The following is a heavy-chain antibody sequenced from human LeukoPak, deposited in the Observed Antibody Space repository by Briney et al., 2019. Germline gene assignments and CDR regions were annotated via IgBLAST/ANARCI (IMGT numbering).Heavy chain of an antibody. CDR2: ISAYNGDT. CDR3: ARGGRRFLEWDPGFVVYYYYGMDV. V-gene: IGHV1-18*01. Sequence: GASVKVSCKASGYIFSTYGINWVRQAPGQGLEWMGWISAYNGDTNYAQNVQDRVTMTTDTSTNTAYMELRSLRSDDTAVYYCARGGRRFLEWDPGFVVYYYYGMDVWGQGTTVTVSS. J-gene: IGHJ6*02. CDR1: GYIFSTYG. D-gene: IGHD3-3*01.